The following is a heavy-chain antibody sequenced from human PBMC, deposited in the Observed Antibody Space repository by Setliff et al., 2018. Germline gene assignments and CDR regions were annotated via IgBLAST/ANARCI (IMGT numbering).Heavy chain of an antibody. CDR1: GFTFSSYA. Sequence: SLRLSCAASGFTFSSYAMYWVRQAPGKGLEWVANIKQDGSDKYYVDSVKGRFTISRDNAKNSLYLQLNSLRAEDTAVYYCTRSTSGAFDYWGQGALVTVSS. CDR2: IKQDGSDK. V-gene: IGHV3-7*01. J-gene: IGHJ4*02. D-gene: IGHD2-2*01. CDR3: TRSTSGAFDY.